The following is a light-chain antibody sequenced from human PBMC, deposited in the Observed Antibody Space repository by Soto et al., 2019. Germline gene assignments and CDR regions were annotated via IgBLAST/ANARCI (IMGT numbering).Light chain of an antibody. CDR1: SSNIGAGYD. CDR2: GNT. J-gene: IGLJ2*01. CDR3: LSFDSSLSVV. Sequence: QSALTQPPSVSGAPGQRVTISCTGSSSNIGAGYDVHWYQQLPGRAPKLLIYGNTNRPSGVPDRFSGSKSGTSASLAITGLQAEDEAAYYCLSFDSSLSVVFGGGPKLTVL. V-gene: IGLV1-40*01.